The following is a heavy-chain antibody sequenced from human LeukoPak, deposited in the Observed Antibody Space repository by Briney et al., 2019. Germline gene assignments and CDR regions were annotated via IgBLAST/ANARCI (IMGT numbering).Heavy chain of an antibody. CDR1: GFTFSDYY. D-gene: IGHD3-10*01. V-gene: IGHV3-11*01. J-gene: IGHJ3*02. CDR2: ISSSGSTI. Sequence: GGSLRLSCAASGFTFSDYYMSWIRQAPGKGLEWVSYISSSGSTIYYADSVKGRFTISRDNAKNSLYLQMNSLRADDTAVYYCAKERGTSGESVFDIWGQGTMVTVSS. CDR3: AKERGTSGESVFDI.